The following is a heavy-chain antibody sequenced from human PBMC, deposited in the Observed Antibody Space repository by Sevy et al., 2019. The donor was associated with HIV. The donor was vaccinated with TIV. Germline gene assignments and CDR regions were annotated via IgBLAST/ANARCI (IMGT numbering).Heavy chain of an antibody. CDR3: ARDTGRGTAAGVLDY. J-gene: IGHJ4*02. Sequence: SETLSLTCTVSGGSISSYCWSWIRQPPGKGLEWIGYIYYSGSTNYNPSLKSRVTISVDTSKNQFSLKLSSVTAADTAVYYCARDTGRGTAAGVLDYWGQGTLVTVSS. CDR1: GGSISSYC. D-gene: IGHD6-13*01. CDR2: IYYSGST. V-gene: IGHV4-59*01.